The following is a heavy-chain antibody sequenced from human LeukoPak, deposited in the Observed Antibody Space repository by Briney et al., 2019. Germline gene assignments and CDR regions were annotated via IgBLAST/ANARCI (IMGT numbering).Heavy chain of an antibody. J-gene: IGHJ3*02. CDR2: INNVGSHI. Sequence: GGSLRLSCAASGFTFSNSAMNWVRQAPGKGLEWVSSINNVGSHIYYADSVKGRFTISRDNSKNTLYLQMNSLRAEDTAVYYCARASGALYDFWSGYSPRAFDIWGQGTMVTVSS. D-gene: IGHD3-3*01. CDR3: ARASGALYDFWSGYSPRAFDI. V-gene: IGHV3-21*04. CDR1: GFTFSNSA.